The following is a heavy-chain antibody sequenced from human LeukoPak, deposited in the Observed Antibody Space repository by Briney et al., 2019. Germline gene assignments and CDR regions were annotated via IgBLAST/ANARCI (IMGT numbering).Heavy chain of an antibody. CDR1: GYTFTDDY. Sequence: AAVTVSCMPSGYTFTDDYMHWGRQAPGQRVGWVGWINPNSGVTNYVQKLQGRVTPTRDTSLSTPHMEQSRLRSGDPAVYYCARVNFISCSRTPWLSGYWGQGTLVIVSS. CDR2: INPNSGVT. V-gene: IGHV1-2*02. CDR3: ARVNFISCSRTPWLSGY. D-gene: IGHD2-2*01. J-gene: IGHJ4*02.